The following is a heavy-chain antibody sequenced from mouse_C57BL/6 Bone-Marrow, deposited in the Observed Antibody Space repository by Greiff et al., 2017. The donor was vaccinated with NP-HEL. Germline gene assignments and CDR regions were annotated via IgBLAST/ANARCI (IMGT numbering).Heavy chain of an antibody. Sequence: VKLMESGPELVKPGASVKISCKASGYTFSTSWMNWMKPRPGKGLEWIGRIYPGDGDTHYSVNFEGKASLTADKSSNSAYMQLSSLTSEDSAVYFCARGESWGAFFDYWGQGTTLTVSS. D-gene: IGHD6-1*01. CDR1: GYTFSTSW. CDR3: ARGESWGAFFDY. V-gene: IGHV1-82*01. CDR2: IYPGDGDT. J-gene: IGHJ2*01.